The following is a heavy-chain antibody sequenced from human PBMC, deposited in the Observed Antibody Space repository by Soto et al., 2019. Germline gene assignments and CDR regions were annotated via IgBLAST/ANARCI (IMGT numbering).Heavy chain of an antibody. J-gene: IGHJ3*01. CDR1: GYSFPTDW. Sequence: GESLKISCKVSGYSFPTDWIGWVRQKPGKGLDWMGIIYPGDSNSTYGPSFQGQVTFSVDKSISTAYLQWSSLKASDTAMYYCARHEPGINYDAFDVWGQGTMVTVSS. V-gene: IGHV5-51*01. D-gene: IGHD3-10*01. CDR2: IYPGDSNS. CDR3: ARHEPGINYDAFDV.